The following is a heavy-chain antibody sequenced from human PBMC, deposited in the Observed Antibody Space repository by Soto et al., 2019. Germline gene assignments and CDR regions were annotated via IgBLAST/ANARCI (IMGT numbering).Heavy chain of an antibody. CDR1: GGTFSSYA. CDR3: ARDVIAAAGTAG. Sequence: QVHLVQSGAEVKKPGSSVKVSCKAAGGTFSSYAISWVRQAPGPGLAWLGWIIPILGAANYAQKFQVRVTITADESTSTAYMELSSLRSEDTAVYYCARDVIAAAGTAGWVQGTLVTVSS. V-gene: IGHV1-69*12. J-gene: IGHJ4*02. CDR2: IIPILGAA. D-gene: IGHD6-13*01.